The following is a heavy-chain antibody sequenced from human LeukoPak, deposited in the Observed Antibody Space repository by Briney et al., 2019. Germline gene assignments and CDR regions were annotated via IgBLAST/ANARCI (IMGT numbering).Heavy chain of an antibody. J-gene: IGHJ6*03. Sequence: SETLSLTCAVYGGSFSGYYWSWIRQPPGKGLEWIGEINHSGSTNYNPSLKSRVTISVDTSKNQFSLKLSSVTAADTAVYYCARAAAPEAGYYYYYMDVWGKGPRSPSP. V-gene: IGHV4-34*01. CDR2: INHSGST. CDR1: GGSFSGYY. CDR3: ARAAAPEAGYYYYYMDV. D-gene: IGHD6-19*01.